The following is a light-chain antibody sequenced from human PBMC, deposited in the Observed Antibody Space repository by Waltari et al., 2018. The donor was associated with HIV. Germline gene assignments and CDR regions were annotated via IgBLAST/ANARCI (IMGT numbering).Light chain of an antibody. CDR1: QSISSSY. CDR2: VAS. CDR3: QQYGSSPGT. J-gene: IGKJ2*01. Sequence: EFVLTQSPGTLSLSPGERATLSRSARQSISSSYLAWYQQKPGQAPRLLMYVASSRATGIPDRFSGSGSGTDFTLTISRLEPEDFALYYCQQYGSSPGTFGQGTKVEIK. V-gene: IGKV3-20*01.